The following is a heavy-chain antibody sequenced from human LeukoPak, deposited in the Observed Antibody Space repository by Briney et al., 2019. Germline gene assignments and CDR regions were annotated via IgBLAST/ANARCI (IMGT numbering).Heavy chain of an antibody. Sequence: GRSLRLSCAASGVTFSSCAMHWVRQAPGEGLEGVAVISYDGSNKYYADSVKGRFNISRDNSKNTLYLQMNSLRAEDTAVYYGARDTVEQAFDYWGQGTLVTVSS. D-gene: IGHD1/OR15-1a*01. CDR1: GVTFSSCA. CDR2: ISYDGSNK. J-gene: IGHJ4*01. CDR3: ARDTVEQAFDY. V-gene: IGHV3-30*04.